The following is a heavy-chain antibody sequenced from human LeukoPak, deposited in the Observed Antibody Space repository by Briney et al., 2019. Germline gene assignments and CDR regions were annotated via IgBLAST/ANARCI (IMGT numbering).Heavy chain of an antibody. CDR3: VKDWRRASFFDP. CDR1: GFTFSNYA. Sequence: GGSLRLSCSASGFTFSNYAMHCVRQPPGKGLEYVSAINSNGGSTYYVNSVKGRFTISRDNSKNTVHLQMSSLRADDTAVYYCVKDWRRASFFDPWGQGTLVTVSS. J-gene: IGHJ5*02. CDR2: INSNGGST. V-gene: IGHV3-64D*06.